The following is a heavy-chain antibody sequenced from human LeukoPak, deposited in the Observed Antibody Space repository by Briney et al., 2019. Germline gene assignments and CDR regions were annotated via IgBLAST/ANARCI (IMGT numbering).Heavy chain of an antibody. V-gene: IGHV3-13*01. J-gene: IGHJ6*03. CDR3: ASDVAGSGTAMDV. CDR2: IGTTGDT. D-gene: IGHD2-15*01. Sequence: GGSLRLSCAASGFTFRTYDMHWVRQVTGEALEWVATIGTTGDTYYAGSVKGRFTISREDGKNSLFLQMNNLEAGDTAAYFCASDVAGSGTAMDVWGNGTTVTVSS. CDR1: GFTFRTYD.